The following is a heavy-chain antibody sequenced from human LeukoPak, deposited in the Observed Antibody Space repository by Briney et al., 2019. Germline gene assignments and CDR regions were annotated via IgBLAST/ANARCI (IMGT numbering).Heavy chain of an antibody. V-gene: IGHV3-23*01. J-gene: IGHJ1*01. CDR2: ISSSGGST. Sequence: PGGSLRLSCAASGFTFSSYAMSWVRQAPGKGLEWVSAISSSGGSTYYADSVKGRFTISRDNSKNTLYLQMNSLRAEDTAVYYCAKSERGSGWSGAFGYFQHWGQGTLVTVSS. CDR1: GFTFSSYA. CDR3: AKSERGSGWSGAFGYFQH. D-gene: IGHD6-19*01.